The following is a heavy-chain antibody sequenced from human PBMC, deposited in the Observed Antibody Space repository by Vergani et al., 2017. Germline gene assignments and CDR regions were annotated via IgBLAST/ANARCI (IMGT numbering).Heavy chain of an antibody. J-gene: IGHJ5*02. CDR3: ARDGLPGITIFGVVMPDNWFDP. D-gene: IGHD3-3*01. Sequence: EVQLVESGGGLVKPGGSLRLSCAASGFTFSSYSMNWVRQAPGKGLEGVSSISSSSSYIYYADSVKGRFTISRDNAKNSLYLQMNSLRAEDTAVYYCARDGLPGITIFGVVMPDNWFDPWGQGTLVTGSS. V-gene: IGHV3-21*01. CDR1: GFTFSSYS. CDR2: ISSSSSYI.